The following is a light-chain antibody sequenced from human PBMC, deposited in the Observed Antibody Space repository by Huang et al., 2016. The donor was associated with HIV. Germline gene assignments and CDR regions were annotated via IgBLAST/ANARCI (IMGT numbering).Light chain of an antibody. CDR3: QQYFSTPRT. CDR1: QSILHTSKNNNF. Sequence: DIVMTQSPDSLTVSLGERATINCKSSQSILHTSKNNNFLSWFQQKPGQPPKLLMHWASTRESGVPDRFSGSGSGTDFTLTINGLQAEDVAVYYCQQYFSTPRTFGQGTRVEIK. CDR2: WAS. J-gene: IGKJ1*01. V-gene: IGKV4-1*01.